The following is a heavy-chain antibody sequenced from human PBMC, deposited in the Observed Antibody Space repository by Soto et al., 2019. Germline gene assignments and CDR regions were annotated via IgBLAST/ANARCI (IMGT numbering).Heavy chain of an antibody. CDR1: GFTFSSYG. D-gene: IGHD3-22*01. J-gene: IGHJ3*02. V-gene: IGHV3-33*01. Sequence: PGGSLRLSCAASGFTFSSYGMHWVRQAPGKGLEWVAVIWYDGSNKYYADSVKGRFTISRDNSKNTLYLQMNSLRAEDTAVYYCARDGVIVPPGDAFDIWGQGTMVTVSS. CDR2: IWYDGSNK. CDR3: ARDGVIVPPGDAFDI.